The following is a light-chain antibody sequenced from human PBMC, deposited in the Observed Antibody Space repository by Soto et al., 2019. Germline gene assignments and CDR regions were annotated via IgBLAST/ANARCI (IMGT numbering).Light chain of an antibody. J-gene: IGLJ1*01. CDR3: AAWDDCLSGFYV. CDR2: RNN. V-gene: IGLV1-47*01. Sequence: QSALTQPPSASGTPGQRVTISCSGSSSNIGSNYVYWYQQLPGTAPKLLIYRNNQRPSGVPDRFSGSKSGTSASLAISGLRSEDVAYYYCAAWDDCLSGFYVFGTGTNVTVL. CDR1: SSNIGSNY.